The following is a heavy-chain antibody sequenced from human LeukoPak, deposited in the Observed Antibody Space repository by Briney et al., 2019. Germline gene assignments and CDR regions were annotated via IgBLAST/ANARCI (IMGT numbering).Heavy chain of an antibody. Sequence: GGSLRLSCAASGFTFSSYGMHWVRQAPGKGLEWVAFIRYDGSNKYYADSVKGRFTISRDNSKNTLYLQMNSLRAEDTAVYYCAKASIIVVVPAALDYWGQGTLVTVSS. CDR2: IRYDGSNK. V-gene: IGHV3-30*02. D-gene: IGHD2-2*01. CDR3: AKASIIVVVPAALDY. CDR1: GFTFSSYG. J-gene: IGHJ4*02.